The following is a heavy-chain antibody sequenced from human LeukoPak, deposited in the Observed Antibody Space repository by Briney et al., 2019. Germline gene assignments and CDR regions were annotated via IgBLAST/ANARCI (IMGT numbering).Heavy chain of an antibody. Sequence: GGSLRLSCAASEFTLSSYWMHWVRQAPGKGLVWVSRINGDGRTTNYADSVKGRFTISRDIAKNTLYLLVNSLRAEDTAVYFCARGNSDYGNFDYWGQGTLVTVSS. V-gene: IGHV3-74*01. CDR3: ARGNSDYGNFDY. CDR1: EFTLSSYW. J-gene: IGHJ4*02. D-gene: IGHD3-16*01. CDR2: INGDGRTT.